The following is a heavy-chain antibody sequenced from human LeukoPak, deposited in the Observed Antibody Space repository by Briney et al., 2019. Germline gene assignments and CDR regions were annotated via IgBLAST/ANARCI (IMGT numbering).Heavy chain of an antibody. CDR1: GFSLSTSGVG. V-gene: IGHV2-5*02. J-gene: IGHJ4*02. D-gene: IGHD2-2*01. CDR2: IYWDDDK. Sequence: SGPTLVNPTQTLTLTCTFSGFSLSTSGVGVGWIRQPPGKALEWLALIYWDDDKRYSPSLKSRLTITRDTSKNQVVLTMTNMDPVDTATYYCAHSLCSSTSCYWWFDYWGQGTLVTVSS. CDR3: AHSLCSSTSCYWWFDY.